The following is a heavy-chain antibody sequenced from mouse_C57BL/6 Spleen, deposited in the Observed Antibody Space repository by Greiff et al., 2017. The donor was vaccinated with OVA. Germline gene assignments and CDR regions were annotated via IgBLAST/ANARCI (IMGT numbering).Heavy chain of an antibody. Sequence: QVQLKQPGAELVKPGASVKLSCKASGYTFTSYWMHWVKQRPGQGLEWIGMIHPNSGSTNYNEKFKSKATLTVDKSSSTAYMQLSSLTSEDSAVYYCARDYYDYDGCFAYWGQGTLVTVSA. CDR1: GYTFTSYW. CDR2: IHPNSGST. CDR3: ARDYYDYDGCFAY. V-gene: IGHV1-64*01. J-gene: IGHJ3*01. D-gene: IGHD2-4*01.